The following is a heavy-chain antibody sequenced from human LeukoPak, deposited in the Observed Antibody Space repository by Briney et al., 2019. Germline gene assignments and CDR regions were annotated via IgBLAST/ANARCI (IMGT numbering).Heavy chain of an antibody. CDR1: GSTFDDYA. D-gene: IGHD6-13*01. J-gene: IGHJ4*02. CDR3: AKDAQIAAGPNYFGY. V-gene: IGHV3-9*01. CDR2: VSWNSGSI. Sequence: GGSLRLSCAASGSTFDDYAMHWVRQAPGKGLEWGSGVSWNSGSIGYADSVKGRFTISRDNAKNSLYLQMNSLRAEDTALYYCAKDAQIAAGPNYFGYWGQGTLVTVSS.